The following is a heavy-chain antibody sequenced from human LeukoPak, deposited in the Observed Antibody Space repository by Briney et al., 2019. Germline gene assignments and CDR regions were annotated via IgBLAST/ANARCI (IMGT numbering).Heavy chain of an antibody. Sequence: PSETLSLTCNVPGGSVSSRNYYWAWIRQPPGRGLEWMGSIYQSGVAHYNPSRRSRVTISVDKSTNQFSLKLSSVTAADTALYYCARQGGYCTTGSCYSRANAFDMWGQGILVTVSS. D-gene: IGHD2-15*01. CDR3: ARQGGYCTTGSCYSRANAFDM. J-gene: IGHJ3*02. CDR2: IYQSGVA. V-gene: IGHV4-39*01. CDR1: GGSVSSRNYY.